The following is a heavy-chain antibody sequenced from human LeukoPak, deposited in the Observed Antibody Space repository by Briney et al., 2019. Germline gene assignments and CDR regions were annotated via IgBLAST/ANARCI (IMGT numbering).Heavy chain of an antibody. CDR1: GGSISSGGYS. J-gene: IGHJ3*02. V-gene: IGHV4-30-2*01. CDR2: IYHSGST. Sequence: PSQTLSLTCTVSGGSISSGGYSWSWIRQPPGKGLEWIGYIYHSGSTYYNPSLKSRVTISVDRSKNQFSLKLSSVTAADTAVYYCARTSIAARRANAFDIWGLGTMVTVSS. D-gene: IGHD6-6*01. CDR3: ARTSIAARRANAFDI.